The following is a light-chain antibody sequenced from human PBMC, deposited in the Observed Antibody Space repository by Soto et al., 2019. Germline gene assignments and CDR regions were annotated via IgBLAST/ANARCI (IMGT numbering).Light chain of an antibody. Sequence: QSALTQPPSASGSPGQSVTLSCTGTSSDVGGYNYVSWYQQHPGKAPKLMIYEVNKRPSGVPGRFSGSKSGNTASLTVSGRQAEDEADYYCSSYAGSNNLVFGGGTKVTVL. CDR1: SSDVGGYNY. CDR2: EVN. J-gene: IGLJ2*01. CDR3: SSYAGSNNLV. V-gene: IGLV2-8*01.